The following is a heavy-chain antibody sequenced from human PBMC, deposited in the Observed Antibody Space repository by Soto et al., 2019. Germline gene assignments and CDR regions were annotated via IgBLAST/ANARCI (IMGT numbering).Heavy chain of an antibody. CDR3: AKAQGGVVVPAAMVY. CDR2: ISGSGGST. V-gene: IGHV3-23*01. Sequence: GGSLRLSCAASGFTFSSYAMSWVRQAPGKGLEWVSAISGSGGSTYYADSVKGRFTISRDNSKNTLYLQMNSLGAEDTAVYYCAKAQGGVVVPAAMVYWGQGTLVTVSS. J-gene: IGHJ4*02. D-gene: IGHD2-2*01. CDR1: GFTFSSYA.